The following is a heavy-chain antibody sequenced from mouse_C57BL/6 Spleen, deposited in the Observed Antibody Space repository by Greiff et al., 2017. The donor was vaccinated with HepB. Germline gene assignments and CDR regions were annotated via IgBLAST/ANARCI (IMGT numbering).Heavy chain of an antibody. CDR3: ARDLPYYCEY. V-gene: IGHV5-17*01. J-gene: IGHJ2*01. D-gene: IGHD5-1*01. CDR1: GFTFSDYG. CDR2: ISIGSSTI. Sequence: EVQLVESGGGLVKPGGSLKLSCAASGFTFSDYGMHWVRQPPEKGLEWVAYISIGSSTIYYADTVKGRFTISRDNAKNTLFLQMTSLRSEDTAMYYCARDLPYYCEYWGQGSTRTVSS.